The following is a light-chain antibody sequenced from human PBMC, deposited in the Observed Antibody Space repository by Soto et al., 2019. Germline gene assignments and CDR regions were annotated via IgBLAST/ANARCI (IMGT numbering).Light chain of an antibody. CDR2: EAS. Sequence: EIVLTQSPATLSLSPGERATLSCRASQSVSYYLAWYQQKPGQAPRLLIYEASNRASGIPARFSGSGSGTDFALTISSLEPEDFAVYYCQQRTNWVTFGGGTKVEIK. J-gene: IGKJ4*01. V-gene: IGKV3-11*01. CDR1: QSVSYY. CDR3: QQRTNWVT.